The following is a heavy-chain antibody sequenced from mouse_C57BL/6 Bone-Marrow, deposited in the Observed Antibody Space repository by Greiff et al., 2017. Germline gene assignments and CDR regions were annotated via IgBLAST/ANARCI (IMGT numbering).Heavy chain of an antibody. D-gene: IGHD2-3*01. J-gene: IGHJ3*01. CDR2: IWGVGST. CDR3: ASATDGYRFAY. Sequence: QVQLKESGPGLVAPSQSLSITCTASGFSLTSYGVDWVRQSPGKGLEWLGVIWGVGSTNYNSALNSRMSISKDNSQSQVFLKMNSQQTDDTAMYYCASATDGYRFAYWGQGTLVTVSA. CDR1: GFSLTSYG. V-gene: IGHV2-6*01.